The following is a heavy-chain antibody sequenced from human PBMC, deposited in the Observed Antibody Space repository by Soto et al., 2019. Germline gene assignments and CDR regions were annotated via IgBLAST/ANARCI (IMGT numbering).Heavy chain of an antibody. CDR1: GFTFSTYG. J-gene: IGHJ4*02. CDR3: AKEYGSTWIDH. D-gene: IGHD6-13*01. CDR2: MSYDGTKQ. V-gene: IGHV3-30*18. Sequence: QVQLVESGGGVFQPGRSLRLSCAASGFTFSTYGMHWVRQSPGKGLEWVAAMSYDGTKQYYVESVQGRFTISSDNSRNTLFLQVNSLRDEDTAVYYCAKEYGSTWIDHWGQGTLVTVSS.